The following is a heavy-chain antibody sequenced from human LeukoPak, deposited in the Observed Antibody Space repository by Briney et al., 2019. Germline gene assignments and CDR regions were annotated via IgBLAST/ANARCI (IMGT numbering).Heavy chain of an antibody. CDR2: ISAYNGNT. CDR1: GYTFTTYN. V-gene: IGHV1-18*01. Sequence: ASVKVSCKASGYTFTTYNINWVRQAPGQGLEWMGWISAYNGNTSYAQKLQGRVTMTTDTSTSTAYMELRSLRSDDTAVYYCARDTSLRYYDSSGYYTYWGQGTLVTVSS. D-gene: IGHD3-22*01. J-gene: IGHJ4*02. CDR3: ARDTSLRYYDSSGYYTY.